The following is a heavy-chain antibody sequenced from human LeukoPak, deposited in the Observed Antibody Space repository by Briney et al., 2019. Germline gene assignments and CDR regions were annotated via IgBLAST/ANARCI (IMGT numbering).Heavy chain of an antibody. CDR1: GYTFTSYG. Sequence: VASVKVSCKASGYTFTSYGISWVRQAPGQGLEWMGGIIPIFGTANYAQKFQGRVTITADESTSTAYMELSSLRSEDTAVYYCARDDGDHYYFDYWGQGTLVTVSS. J-gene: IGHJ4*02. CDR3: ARDDGDHYYFDY. V-gene: IGHV1-69*13. CDR2: IIPIFGTA. D-gene: IGHD4-17*01.